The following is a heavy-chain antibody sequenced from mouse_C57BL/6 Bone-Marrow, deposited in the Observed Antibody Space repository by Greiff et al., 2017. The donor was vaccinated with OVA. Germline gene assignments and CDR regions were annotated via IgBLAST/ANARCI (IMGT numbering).Heavy chain of an antibody. J-gene: IGHJ1*03. D-gene: IGHD1-1*01. CDR1: GFSLTSYG. V-gene: IGHV2-5*01. CDR3: AKKRGFYYYGSLWYFDV. Sequence: QVQLQQSGPGLVQPSQSLSITCTVSGFSLTSYGVHWVRQSPGKGLEWLGVIWRGGSTDYNAAFMSRLSITKDNSKSQVFFKMNSLQADDTAIYYCAKKRGFYYYGSLWYFDVWGTGTTVTVSS. CDR2: IWRGGST.